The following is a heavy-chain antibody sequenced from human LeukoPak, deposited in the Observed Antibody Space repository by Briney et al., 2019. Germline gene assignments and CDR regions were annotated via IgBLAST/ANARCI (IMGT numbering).Heavy chain of an antibody. D-gene: IGHD6-13*01. CDR1: GGSISSGSYC. V-gene: IGHV4-61*09. J-gene: IGHJ6*03. CDR3: ARVGSSWSKGIYYYYMDV. Sequence: PSQTLSLTCNVSGGSISSGSYCWSWIRQPAGKGLEWIGHIYISGNTNYNPSLKSRVTISVDTSKNQFSLKLSSVTAADTAVYYCARVGSSWSKGIYYYYMDVWGKGTTVTVSS. CDR2: IYISGNT.